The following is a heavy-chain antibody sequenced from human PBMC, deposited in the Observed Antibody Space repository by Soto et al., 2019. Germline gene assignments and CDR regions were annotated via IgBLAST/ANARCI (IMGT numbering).Heavy chain of an antibody. Sequence: PGGSLRLSCAASGFTFSSYSMNWVRQAPGKGLEWVSSISSSSSYIYYADSVKGRFAISRDNAKNSLYLQMNSLRAEDTAVYYCARDRFRAVATHWGQGTLVTVSS. V-gene: IGHV3-21*01. J-gene: IGHJ4*02. CDR1: GFTFSSYS. D-gene: IGHD6-19*01. CDR2: ISSSSSYI. CDR3: ARDRFRAVATH.